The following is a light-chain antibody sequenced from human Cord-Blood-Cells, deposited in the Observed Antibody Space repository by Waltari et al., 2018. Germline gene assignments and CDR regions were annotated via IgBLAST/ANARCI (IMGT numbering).Light chain of an antibody. Sequence: QSVLTQPPSVSEAPGQRVTISCTGSSSNIGAGSDVHWYKQLPGTAPKLLIYGNSNRPSGVPDRVSGSKSGTSASLAITGLQAEDEADYYCQAYDSSLSGYVFGTGTKVTVL. CDR3: QAYDSSLSGYV. V-gene: IGLV1-40*01. J-gene: IGLJ1*01. CDR2: GNS. CDR1: SSNIGAGSD.